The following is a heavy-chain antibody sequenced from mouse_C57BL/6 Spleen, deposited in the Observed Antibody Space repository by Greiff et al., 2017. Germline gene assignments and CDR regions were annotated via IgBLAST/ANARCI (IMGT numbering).Heavy chain of an antibody. V-gene: IGHV1-50*01. D-gene: IGHD2-5*01. CDR1: GYTFTSYW. CDR2: IDPSDSYT. Sequence: QVQLQQPGAELVKPGASVKLSCKASGYTFTSYWMQWVKQRPGQGLEWIGEIDPSDSYTNYNQKVKGKATLTVDTSSSTAYMQLSSLTSEDSAVYYCASYSKGYFDYWGQGTTLTVSS. J-gene: IGHJ2*01. CDR3: ASYSKGYFDY.